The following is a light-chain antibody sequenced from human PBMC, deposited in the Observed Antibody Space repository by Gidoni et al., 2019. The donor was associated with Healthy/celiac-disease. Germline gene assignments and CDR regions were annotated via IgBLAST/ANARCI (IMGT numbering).Light chain of an antibody. V-gene: IGLV2-14*01. J-gene: IGLJ3*02. Sequence: QSATTQPASVSGSPGHSITISCTGTSSDVGGYTYLSWYQQHPGKAPKLMIYEVSNRPSWVSNRFSGSKSGNTASLTISGLQAEDEADYYCSSYTSSSTWVFGGGTKLTVL. CDR2: EVS. CDR1: SSDVGGYTY. CDR3: SSYTSSSTWV.